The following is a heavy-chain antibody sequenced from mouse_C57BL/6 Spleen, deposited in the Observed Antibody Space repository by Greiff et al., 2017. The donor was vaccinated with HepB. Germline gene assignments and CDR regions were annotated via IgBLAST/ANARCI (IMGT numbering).Heavy chain of an antibody. J-gene: IGHJ3*01. Sequence: EVQLVESGGGLVKPGGSLKLSCAASGFTFSSYAMSWVRQTPEKRLEWVATISDGGSYTYYPDNVKGRFTISRDNAKNNLYLQMSHLKSEDTAMYYCARDEAFAYWGQGTLVTVSA. CDR3: ARDEAFAY. V-gene: IGHV5-4*01. CDR2: ISDGGSYT. CDR1: GFTFSSYA.